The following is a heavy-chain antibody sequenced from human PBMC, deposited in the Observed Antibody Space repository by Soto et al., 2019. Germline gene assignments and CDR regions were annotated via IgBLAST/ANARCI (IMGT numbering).Heavy chain of an antibody. V-gene: IGHV1-69*12. CDR3: ASGGLDYYDSSGYYYRNWFDP. CDR1: GGTFSSYA. CDR2: IIPIFGTA. Sequence: QVQLVQSGAEVKKPGSSVKVSCKASGGTFSSYAISWVRQAPGQGLEWMGGIIPIFGTANYAQKFQGRVTITADESTSTAYMELSSLRSEDTAVYYCASGGLDYYDSSGYYYRNWFDPWGQGTLVTVSS. D-gene: IGHD3-22*01. J-gene: IGHJ5*02.